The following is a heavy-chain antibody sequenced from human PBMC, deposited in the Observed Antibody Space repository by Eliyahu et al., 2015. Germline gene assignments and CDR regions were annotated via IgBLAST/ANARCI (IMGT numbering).Heavy chain of an antibody. CDR2: ISPSSKNI. D-gene: IGHD4/OR15-4a*01. CDR1: GFIFNTYT. J-gene: IGHJ5*02. V-gene: IGHV3-21*01. Sequence: EVQLVESGGGLVKPGGSLRLSCAASGFIFNTYTMNWIRQAPGKGLEGVSCISPSSKNIYYADSVKGRFTISRDDAKNSLYLQMNSLRVEDTAVYFCVRIPNSANYPNWFDPWGQGTLVTVSS. CDR3: VRIPNSANYPNWFDP.